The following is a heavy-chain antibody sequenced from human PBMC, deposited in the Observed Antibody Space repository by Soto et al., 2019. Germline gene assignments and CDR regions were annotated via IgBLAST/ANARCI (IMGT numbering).Heavy chain of an antibody. D-gene: IGHD3-16*01. CDR2: INPKSGGT. CDR1: GYTFTGHY. J-gene: IGHJ2*01. Sequence: QAQLVQSGAEVKKPGASVKVSCQASGYTFTGHYIHWVRQAPGQGLQWMGWINPKSGGTHYAQKFQDWVTLTRDTSIRTAYMELTNVPAGDTAIYYGAKTGGGSGDFWYVDLWGRGTLVSVSS. CDR3: AKTGGGSGDFWYVDL. V-gene: IGHV1-2*04.